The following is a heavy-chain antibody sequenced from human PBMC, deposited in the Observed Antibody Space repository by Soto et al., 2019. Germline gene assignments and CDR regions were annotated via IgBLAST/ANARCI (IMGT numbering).Heavy chain of an antibody. J-gene: IGHJ4*02. Sequence: EVQLVESGGGLVQPGRSLRLACAASGFTFDDYAMHWVRQGPGKGLEWVSGISWNSGRIDYADSVKDRFTISRDNAKKSLYLQMNSLRGEDTALYYCAKDIREYGSGWTYFDNWDQGTLVTVSS. CDR1: GFTFDDYA. V-gene: IGHV3-9*01. D-gene: IGHD6-19*01. CDR3: AKDIREYGSGWTYFDN. CDR2: ISWNSGRI.